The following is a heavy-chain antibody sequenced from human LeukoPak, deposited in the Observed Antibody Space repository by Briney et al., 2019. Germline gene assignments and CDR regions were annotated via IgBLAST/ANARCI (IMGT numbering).Heavy chain of an antibody. CDR1: GFTFSSYS. Sequence: PGGSLRLSCAASGFTFSSYSMNWVRQAPGKGLEWVSSISSSSSYIYYADSVKGRFTISRDNAKNSLYLQMNSLRAEDTALYHCARTLTAMVRGVIKEGWFDPWGQGTLVTVSS. J-gene: IGHJ5*02. CDR3: ARTLTAMVRGVIKEGWFDP. CDR2: ISSSSSYI. V-gene: IGHV3-21*04. D-gene: IGHD3-10*01.